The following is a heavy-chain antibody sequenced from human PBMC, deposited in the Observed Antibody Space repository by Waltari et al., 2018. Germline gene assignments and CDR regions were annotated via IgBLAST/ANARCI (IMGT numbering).Heavy chain of an antibody. Sequence: QVQMVQSGAEVKKPGASVKVSCKASVYTFSTYGITWVRQAPGQGLEWMGWISAHDGSTNYPQNLQGRLTLTTDTSTSTAYMELSSLTSDDTAVYYCATAVGGNMEFDSWGHGTLVTVSA. V-gene: IGHV1-18*01. CDR2: ISAHDGST. D-gene: IGHD6-19*01. CDR1: VYTFSTYG. CDR3: ATAVGGNMEFDS. J-gene: IGHJ4*01.